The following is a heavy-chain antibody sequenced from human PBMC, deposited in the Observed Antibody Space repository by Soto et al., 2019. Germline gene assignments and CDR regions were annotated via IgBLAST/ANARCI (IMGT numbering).Heavy chain of an antibody. CDR2: LSGSGGNT. J-gene: IGHJ2*01. CDR1: GFTFSTYA. Sequence: EVQLLESRGGLVQPGGSLRLSCAASGFTFSTYAMSWVRQAPGKGLVWVSTLSGSGGNTYNADSVKGRFTISRDNSKNMLYLQMNSLRAEDTAVYYCAKGKGREVANWCFDLWGRGTLVTVSS. V-gene: IGHV3-23*01. CDR3: AKGKGREVANWCFDL.